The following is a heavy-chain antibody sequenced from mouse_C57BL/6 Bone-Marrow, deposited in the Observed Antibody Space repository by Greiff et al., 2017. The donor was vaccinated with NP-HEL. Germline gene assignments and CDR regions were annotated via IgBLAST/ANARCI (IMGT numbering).Heavy chain of an antibody. D-gene: IGHD2-5*01. J-gene: IGHJ3*01. V-gene: IGHV1-64*01. CDR2: IHPNSGST. CDR3: ARRDYSKGFAY. CDR1: GYTFTSYW. Sequence: QVQLKQPGAELVKPGASVKLSCKASGYTFTSYWMHWVKQRPGQGLEWIGMIHPNSGSTNYNEKFKSKATLTVDKSSSTAYMQLSSLTSEDSAVYYCARRDYSKGFAYWGQGTLVTVSA.